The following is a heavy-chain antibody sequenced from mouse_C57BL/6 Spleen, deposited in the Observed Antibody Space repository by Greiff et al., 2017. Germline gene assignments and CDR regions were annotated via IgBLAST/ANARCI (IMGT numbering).Heavy chain of an antibody. D-gene: IGHD2-2*01. V-gene: IGHV1-39*01. CDR1: GYSFTDYN. J-gene: IGHJ1*03. Sequence: VHVKQSGPELVKPGASVTISCKASGYSFTDYNFNWVKQSNGKSLEWIGVINPNYGTTSYNQKFKGKATLTVDQSSSTAYMQLNSLTSEDSAVYYCAREGLRRDWYFDVWGTGTTVTVSS. CDR3: AREGLRRDWYFDV. CDR2: INPNYGTT.